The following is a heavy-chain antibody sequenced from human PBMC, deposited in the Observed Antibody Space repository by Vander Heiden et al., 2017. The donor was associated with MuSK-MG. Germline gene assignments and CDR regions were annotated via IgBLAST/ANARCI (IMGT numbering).Heavy chain of an antibody. CDR1: GYTFTGYY. CDR2: INPNSGGT. J-gene: IGHJ4*02. D-gene: IGHD4-4*01. CDR3: ARVPAHTVTSTFDY. Sequence: QVQLVQSGAEVKKPGASVKVSCKASGYTFTGYYMHWVRQAPGQGLEWMGWINPNSGGTNYAQKCQGRVTMTRDTSISTAYMELSRLRSDDTAVYYCARVPAHTVTSTFDYWGQGTLVTVSS. V-gene: IGHV1-2*02.